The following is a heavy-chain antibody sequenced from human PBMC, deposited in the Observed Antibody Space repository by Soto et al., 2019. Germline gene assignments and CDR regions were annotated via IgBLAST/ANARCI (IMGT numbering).Heavy chain of an antibody. V-gene: IGHV3-23*01. Sequence: GGSLRLSCAASGFTFSSYAMSWVRQAPGKGLEWVSAISGSGGSTYYADSVKGRFTISRDNSKNTLYLQMNSLRAEDTAVYYCAKGPIRFLEWLLYFDYWGQGTLVTVSS. CDR1: GFTFSSYA. D-gene: IGHD3-3*01. J-gene: IGHJ4*02. CDR2: ISGSGGST. CDR3: AKGPIRFLEWLLYFDY.